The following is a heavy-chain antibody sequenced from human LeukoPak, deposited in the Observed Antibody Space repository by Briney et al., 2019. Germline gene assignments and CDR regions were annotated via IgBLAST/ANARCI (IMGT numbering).Heavy chain of an antibody. CDR3: ARDRYVRPTLHF. CDR2: INPNSGGT. Sequence: ASVKVSCKASGYTFTGYYMHWVRQAPGQGLEWMGWINPNSGGTNYAQKFQGRVTMTRDTSISTAYMELSRLTSDDTALYYCARDRYVRPTLHFWGQGTLVTVSS. D-gene: IGHD3-16*02. V-gene: IGHV1-2*02. J-gene: IGHJ4*02. CDR1: GYTFTGYY.